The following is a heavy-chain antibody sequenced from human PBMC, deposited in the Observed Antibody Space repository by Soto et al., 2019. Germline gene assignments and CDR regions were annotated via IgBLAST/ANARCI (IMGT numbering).Heavy chain of an antibody. CDR3: AKGLSNGSWYADA. CDR2: ISDSGTGT. V-gene: IGHV3-23*01. Sequence: EVHLLESGGGLVHPGGSLRLSCGASGFTFSNYVMTWVRQAPGKGLEWVSCISDSGTGTYYADSVKGRSTISRDNSKNTINMTMNNLGAEATDGYYCAKGLSNGSWYADAWGQGTLVTVSS. D-gene: IGHD6-13*01. CDR1: GFTFSNYV. J-gene: IGHJ5*02.